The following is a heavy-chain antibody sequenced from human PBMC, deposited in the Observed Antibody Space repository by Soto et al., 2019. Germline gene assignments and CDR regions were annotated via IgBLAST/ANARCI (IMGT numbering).Heavy chain of an antibody. Sequence: QVQLVQSGAEVKKPGSSVKVSCKASGGTFNNYAVTWVRQAPGQGLEWMGGIIPIIGTPNYAQKFQGRVTITADESTSTAYMELSSLRSEDTAVYYCASSYGTSWYGDYWGQGTLVTVSS. CDR1: GGTFNNYA. D-gene: IGHD6-13*01. J-gene: IGHJ4*02. CDR3: ASSYGTSWYGDY. CDR2: IIPIIGTP. V-gene: IGHV1-69*01.